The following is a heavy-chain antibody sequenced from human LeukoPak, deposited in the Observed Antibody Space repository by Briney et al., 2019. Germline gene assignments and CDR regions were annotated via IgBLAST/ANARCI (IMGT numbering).Heavy chain of an antibody. J-gene: IGHJ4*02. CDR3: ARRRPDAMADF. CDR1: GGSISSSPYY. Sequence: SETLPLTCTVSGGSISSSPYYWGWIRQPPGKGLEWIATISYSENTYYNPSLKSRVTISVDTSKNQFSLRLASVTAADTAVYYCARRRPDAMADFWGQGTLVTVSS. D-gene: IGHD2-2*01. V-gene: IGHV4-39*01. CDR2: ISYSENT.